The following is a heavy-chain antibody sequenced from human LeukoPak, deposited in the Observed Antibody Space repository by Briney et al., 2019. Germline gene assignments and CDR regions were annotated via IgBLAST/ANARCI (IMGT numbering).Heavy chain of an antibody. Sequence: ASVKVSCKASGYTFTSYGISWVRQAPGQGLEWMGWISAYNGNTNYAQKLQGRVTMTTDTSTSTAYMELRSLRSDDTAVYYCARDPIPNSSGWSFFDYWGQGTLVTVYS. J-gene: IGHJ4*02. V-gene: IGHV1-18*01. CDR3: ARDPIPNSSGWSFFDY. CDR1: GYTFTSYG. D-gene: IGHD6-13*01. CDR2: ISAYNGNT.